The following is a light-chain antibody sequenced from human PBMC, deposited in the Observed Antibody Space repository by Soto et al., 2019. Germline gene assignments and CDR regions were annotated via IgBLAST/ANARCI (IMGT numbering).Light chain of an antibody. CDR1: QSVYSN. Sequence: EIVMTQSPATLSVSPGERATLSCRASQSVYSNLAWYQQKPGQAPRLLIYGASTRATGIPARFSGSGSGTELTLTISSLQPEDFAVYHCQQYNKWPLTFGGGTKVEIK. CDR3: QQYNKWPLT. CDR2: GAS. J-gene: IGKJ4*01. V-gene: IGKV3-15*01.